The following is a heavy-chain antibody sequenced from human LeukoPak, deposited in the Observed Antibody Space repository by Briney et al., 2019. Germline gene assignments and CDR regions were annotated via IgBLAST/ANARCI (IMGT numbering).Heavy chain of an antibody. Sequence: ASVKVSCKASGYTFTSYGISWVRQAPGQGLEWMGWISAYNGNTNYAQKLQGRVTMTTDTSTSTAYMELRSLRSDDTAVYYCARDGSPHIAARPGEWFDPWGQGTLVTVSS. CDR1: GYTFTSYG. CDR3: ARDGSPHIAARPGEWFDP. V-gene: IGHV1-18*01. D-gene: IGHD6-6*01. J-gene: IGHJ5*02. CDR2: ISAYNGNT.